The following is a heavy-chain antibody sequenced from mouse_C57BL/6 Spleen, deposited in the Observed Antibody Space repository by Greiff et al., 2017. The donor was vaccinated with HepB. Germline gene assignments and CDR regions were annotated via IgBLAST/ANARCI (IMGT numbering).Heavy chain of an antibody. CDR1: GYTFTSYW. D-gene: IGHD4-1*01. CDR2: IYPSDSET. CDR3: ARGQTGKVDY. Sequence: VKLQQPGAELVRPGSSVKLSCKASGYTFTSYWMDWVKQRPGQGLEWIGNIYPSDSETHYNQKFKDKATLTVDKSSSTAYMQLSSLTSEDSAVYYCARGQTGKVDYWGQGTTLTVSS. V-gene: IGHV1-61*01. J-gene: IGHJ2*01.